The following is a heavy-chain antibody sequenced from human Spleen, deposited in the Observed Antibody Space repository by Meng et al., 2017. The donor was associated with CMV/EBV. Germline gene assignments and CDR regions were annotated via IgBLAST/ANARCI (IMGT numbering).Heavy chain of an antibody. D-gene: IGHD6-13*01. J-gene: IGHJ6*02. Sequence: GESLKISCAASGFTFSSYSMNWVRQAPGKGLEWVSYISSSSSTIYYADSVKGRFTISRDNAKNSLYLQMNSLRVEDTAVYYCARDGGGIAAAGTEGYYFYGMDLWGQGTTVTVSS. CDR3: ARDGGGIAAAGTEGYYFYGMDL. V-gene: IGHV3-48*04. CDR1: GFTFSSYS. CDR2: ISSSSSTI.